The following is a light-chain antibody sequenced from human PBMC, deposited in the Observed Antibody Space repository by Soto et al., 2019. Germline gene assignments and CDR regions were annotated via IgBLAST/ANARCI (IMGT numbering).Light chain of an antibody. Sequence: QSVLTQPASVSGSPGQSITISCTGTSSDVGSYNLVSWYQQHPGKAPKLMIYEVSKRPSGVSNRFSGSKSGNTASLTISVLQAEDEADYDCCSYAGSSTPYVFGTGTKVTVL. J-gene: IGLJ1*01. CDR1: SSDVGSYNL. CDR2: EVS. V-gene: IGLV2-23*02. CDR3: CSYAGSSTPYV.